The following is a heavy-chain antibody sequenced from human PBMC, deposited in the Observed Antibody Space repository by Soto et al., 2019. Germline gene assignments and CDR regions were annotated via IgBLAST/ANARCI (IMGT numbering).Heavy chain of an antibody. D-gene: IGHD2-2*01. CDR1: GGSITSSNW. CDR2: IYHSGGT. J-gene: IGHJ5*02. V-gene: IGHV4-4*02. CDR3: ARGISTTSAFNYFDP. Sequence: QVQLQESGPGLVKPSGTLSLTCAVSGGSITSSNWWSWVRQPPGKGLEWIGEIYHSGGTSYNPSLRGRVTISVEKSQNQFPPKLSSVTAAETALYYCARGISTTSAFNYFDPWGQGTLVTVSS.